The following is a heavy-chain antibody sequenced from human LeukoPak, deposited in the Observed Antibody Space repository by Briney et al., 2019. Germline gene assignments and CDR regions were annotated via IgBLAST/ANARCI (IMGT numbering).Heavy chain of an antibody. CDR2: IYYSGST. CDR3: ARLPEDGSPI. D-gene: IGHD6-6*01. CDR1: GGSISSYY. Sequence: PSETLSLTCTVSGGSISSYYWSWIRQPPGKGLEWIGFIYYSGSTNYNPSLKSRVTISVDTSKNQFSLKLSSVTAADTAVYYCARLPEDGSPIWGQGTLVTVSS. V-gene: IGHV4-59*08. J-gene: IGHJ3*02.